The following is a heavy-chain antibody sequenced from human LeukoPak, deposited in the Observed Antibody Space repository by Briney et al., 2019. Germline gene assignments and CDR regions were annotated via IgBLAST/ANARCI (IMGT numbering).Heavy chain of an antibody. CDR1: GFTFSSYE. Sequence: WGSLRLSCAASGFTFSSYEMNWVRQGPGKGLEWVSYISSSGSTIYYADSVKGRFTISRDNAKNSLYLQMNSLRAEDTAVYYCASEHCSGGSCYCFDYWGQGTLVTVSS. D-gene: IGHD2-15*01. V-gene: IGHV3-48*03. CDR2: ISSSGSTI. CDR3: ASEHCSGGSCYCFDY. J-gene: IGHJ4*02.